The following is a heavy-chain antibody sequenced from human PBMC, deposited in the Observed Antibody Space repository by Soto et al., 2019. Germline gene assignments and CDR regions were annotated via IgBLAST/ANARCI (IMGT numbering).Heavy chain of an antibody. CDR3: ARRGASGATEPTNFDY. CDR2: INHSGST. J-gene: IGHJ4*02. D-gene: IGHD1-26*01. CDR1: GGSFSGYY. Sequence: SETLSLTCAVYGGSFSGYYWSWVRQPPGKGLEWIGEINHSGSTNYNPSLKSRVTISVDTSKNQFSLKLSSVTAADTAVYYCARRGASGATEPTNFDYWGQGTLVTVSS. V-gene: IGHV4-34*01.